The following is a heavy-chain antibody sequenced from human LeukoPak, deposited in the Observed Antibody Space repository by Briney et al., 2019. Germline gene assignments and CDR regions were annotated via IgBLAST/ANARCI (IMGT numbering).Heavy chain of an antibody. V-gene: IGHV4-39*01. D-gene: IGHD6-13*01. CDR1: GGSISSSSYY. CDR3: ASEGEPGIAAAGKDY. CDR2: IYYSGST. Sequence: PSETLSLTCTVSGGSISSSSYYWGWIRQPPGKGLEWIGSIYYSGSTYYNPSLKSRVTISVDTSKNQFSLKLSSVTAADTAVYYCASEGEPGIAAAGKDYWGQGTLVTVSS. J-gene: IGHJ4*02.